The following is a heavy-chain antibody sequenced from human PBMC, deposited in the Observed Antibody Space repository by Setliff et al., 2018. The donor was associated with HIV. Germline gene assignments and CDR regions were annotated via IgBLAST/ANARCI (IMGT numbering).Heavy chain of an antibody. CDR1: GFTFSSYA. Sequence: GGSLRLSCAASGFTFSSYAMHWVRQVPGKGLEWVSGISWNGVSIGYADSVKGRFTISRDNAKSSLYLQMNSLRPEDTAVYYCAKTYYGSGTHLRWYQFDNWGQGTLVTVSS. CDR3: AKTYYGSGTHLRWYQFDN. J-gene: IGHJ4*02. V-gene: IGHV3-9*01. CDR2: ISWNGVSI. D-gene: IGHD3-10*01.